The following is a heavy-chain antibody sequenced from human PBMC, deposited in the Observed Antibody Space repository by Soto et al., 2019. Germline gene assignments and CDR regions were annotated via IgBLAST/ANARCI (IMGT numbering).Heavy chain of an antibody. J-gene: IGHJ5*01. CDR3: ARSFICRRTSCYVNCFDV. Sequence: GGSLKLSCAASGFSFSKLWITWFRQSQGKGLDRVDNIRQDGSERNYMGPVKGRFTISRDNGRISLFLQMGSLRVEYSAVYYCARSFICRRTSCYVNCFDVWGQGTLVTVSS. V-gene: IGHV3-7*05. CDR2: IRQDGSER. D-gene: IGHD2-2*01. CDR1: GFSFSKLW.